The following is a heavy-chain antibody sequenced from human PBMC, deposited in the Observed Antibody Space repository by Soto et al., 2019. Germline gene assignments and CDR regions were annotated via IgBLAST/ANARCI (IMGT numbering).Heavy chain of an antibody. D-gene: IGHD3-10*01. J-gene: IGHJ4*02. Sequence: QVQLVESGGGVVQPGRSLRLSCAASGFTFSNHAMHWVRQAPGKGLEWVAVISDDGRNTYYADSVKGRFTISRDNSKNTMDLQMNSLRTEDTAVYYCAREQSADPPGYFDYWGQGTLVTVSS. V-gene: IGHV3-30*04. CDR1: GFTFSNHA. CDR3: AREQSADPPGYFDY. CDR2: ISDDGRNT.